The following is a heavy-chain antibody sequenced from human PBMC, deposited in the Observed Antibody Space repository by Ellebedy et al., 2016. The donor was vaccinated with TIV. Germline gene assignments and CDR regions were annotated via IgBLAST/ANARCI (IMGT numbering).Heavy chain of an antibody. CDR3: ARSDTNFGVVPYFDY. V-gene: IGHV4-59*01. CDR2: IYYSGST. J-gene: IGHJ4*02. Sequence: MPSETLSLTCTVSGGSISSYYWSRIRQPPGKGLEWIGYIYYSGSTNYNPSLKSRVTISADTSKNQFSLKLSSVTAADTTVYYCARSDTNFGVVPYFDYWGQGTLVTVSS. CDR1: GGSISSYY. D-gene: IGHD3-3*01.